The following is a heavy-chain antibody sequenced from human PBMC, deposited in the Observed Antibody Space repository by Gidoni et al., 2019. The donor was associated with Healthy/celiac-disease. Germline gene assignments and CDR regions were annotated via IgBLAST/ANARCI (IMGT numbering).Heavy chain of an antibody. D-gene: IGHD5-12*01. J-gene: IGHJ4*02. CDR3: TRNMRDYSGYDYGFDY. CDR2: IRSKAYGGTT. V-gene: IGHV3-49*03. CDR1: GFTFGDYA. Sequence: EVQLVESGGGLVQPGRSLRLSCTASGFTFGDYAMSWFRQAPGKGLEWVGFIRSKAYGGTTEYAASVKGRFTISRDDSKSIAYLQMNSLKTEDTAVYYCTRNMRDYSGYDYGFDYWGQGTLVTVSS.